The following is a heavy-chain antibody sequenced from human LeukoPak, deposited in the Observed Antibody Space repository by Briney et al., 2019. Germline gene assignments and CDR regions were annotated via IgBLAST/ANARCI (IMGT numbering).Heavy chain of an antibody. CDR1: GFTFSSYE. V-gene: IGHV3-48*03. CDR3: ARAPFDAFDI. J-gene: IGHJ3*02. CDR2: ISSSGSTT. Sequence: GGSLRLSCAASGFTFSSYEMNWVRQAPGKGLEWVSYISSSGSTTHYADSVKGRFIISRDNAKNSLYLQMNSLRAEDTAVYYCARAPFDAFDIWGQGTMVTVSS.